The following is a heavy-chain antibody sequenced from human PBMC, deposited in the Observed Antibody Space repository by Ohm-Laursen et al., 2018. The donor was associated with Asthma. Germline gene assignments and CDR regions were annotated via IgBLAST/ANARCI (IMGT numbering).Heavy chain of an antibody. CDR3: ARAYCSSTSCYLSY. V-gene: IGHV3-7*01. D-gene: IGHD2-2*01. CDR2: IKQDGSEK. Sequence: SLRLSCAASGFTFSSYWMSWVRQAPGKGLEWVANIKQDGSEKYYVDSVKCRFTISRDNAKNSLYLQMNSLRAEDTAVYYCARAYCSSTSCYLSYWGQGTLVTVSS. CDR1: GFTFSSYW. J-gene: IGHJ4*02.